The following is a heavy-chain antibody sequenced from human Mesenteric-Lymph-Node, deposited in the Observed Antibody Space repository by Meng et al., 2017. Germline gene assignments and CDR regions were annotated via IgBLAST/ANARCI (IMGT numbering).Heavy chain of an antibody. V-gene: IGHV3-74*01. J-gene: IGHJ4*02. Sequence: VQLQEWGAGLLKPSETLSLTCAVYGGSFSGYYWSWVRQGPGKGLVWVARIKSDGSSIDYVDSVKGRFTISRDTVKNTLYLQMNSLRAEDTAVYYCARDSGKASFDYWGQGTLVTVSS. CDR1: GGSFSGYY. CDR2: IKSDGSSI. D-gene: IGHD3-10*01. CDR3: ARDSGKASFDY.